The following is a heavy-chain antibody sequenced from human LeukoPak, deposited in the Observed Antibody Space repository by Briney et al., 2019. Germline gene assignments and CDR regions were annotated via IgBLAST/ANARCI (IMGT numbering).Heavy chain of an antibody. CDR3: ARDRTDSSGYSDY. V-gene: IGHV4-34*01. J-gene: IGHJ4*02. CDR2: INHSGST. CDR1: GGSFSDYY. Sequence: SETLSLTCAVYGGSFSDYYWSWIRQPPGKGLEWIGEINHSGSTNYNPSLKSRVTISVDTSKNQFSLKLSSVTAADTAVYYCARDRTDSSGYSDYWGQGTLVTVSS. D-gene: IGHD3-22*01.